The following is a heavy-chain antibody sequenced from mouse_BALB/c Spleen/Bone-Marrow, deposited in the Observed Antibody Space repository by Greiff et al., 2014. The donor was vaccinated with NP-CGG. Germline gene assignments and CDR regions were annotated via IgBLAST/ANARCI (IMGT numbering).Heavy chain of an antibody. CDR3: ARRKLGNHGFAY. D-gene: IGHD2-1*01. V-gene: IGHV1-4*01. Sequence: PGQGLEWIGYINPSTDYTEYNQKFKDKATLTADKSSSTAYMQLSSLTSEDSAVYYCARRKLGNHGFAYWGQGTLVTVSA. J-gene: IGHJ3*01. CDR2: INPSTDYT.